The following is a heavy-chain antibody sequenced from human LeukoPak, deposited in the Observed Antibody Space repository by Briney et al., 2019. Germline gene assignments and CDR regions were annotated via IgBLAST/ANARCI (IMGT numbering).Heavy chain of an antibody. V-gene: IGHV4-4*07. CDR1: GGSISSYY. CDR2: IYSSGST. D-gene: IGHD4-11*01. J-gene: IGHJ6*03. Sequence: SETLSLTCTVSGGSISSYYWSWIRQPAGKGLEWIGRIYSSGSTNYKPSLKSRVTMSLDTSKNQFSLKLSSVTAVDTAVYYCARNRGSTVITDHYYYYYMDVWGKGTTVTVSS. CDR3: ARNRGSTVITDHYYYYYMDV.